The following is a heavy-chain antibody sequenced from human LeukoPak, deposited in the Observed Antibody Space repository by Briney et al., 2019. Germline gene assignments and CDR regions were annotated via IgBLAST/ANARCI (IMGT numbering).Heavy chain of an antibody. CDR2: ISSSGSTI. Sequence: GGSLRLSCAASGFTFSSYEMNWVRQAPGKGLEWVSYISSSGSTIYYADSVKGRFTISRDNAKNSLYLQMNSLRAEDTAVYYCAKDHTRYCSGGSCYSYYYYYYMDVWGKGTTVTISS. D-gene: IGHD2-15*01. CDR3: AKDHTRYCSGGSCYSYYYYYYMDV. J-gene: IGHJ6*03. V-gene: IGHV3-48*03. CDR1: GFTFSSYE.